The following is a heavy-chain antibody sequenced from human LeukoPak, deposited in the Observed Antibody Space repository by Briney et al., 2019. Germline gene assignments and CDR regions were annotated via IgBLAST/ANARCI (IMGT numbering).Heavy chain of an antibody. CDR2: ISSSSITI. J-gene: IGHJ4*02. D-gene: IGHD2-15*01. Sequence: GGSLRLSCAASGFTFSSYSLNWVRQAPGKGLEWVSFISSSSITIYYADSVKGRFTISRDNAEKSLYLQMSSLRAEDTAVYYCARDRGGSYSAIDYWGQGTPVTVSS. CDR3: ARDRGGSYSAIDY. V-gene: IGHV3-48*04. CDR1: GFTFSSYS.